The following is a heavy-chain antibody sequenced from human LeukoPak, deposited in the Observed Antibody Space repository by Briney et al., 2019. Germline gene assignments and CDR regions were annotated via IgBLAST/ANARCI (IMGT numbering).Heavy chain of an antibody. V-gene: IGHV4-59*01. J-gene: IGHJ4*02. CDR1: GGSISSYY. D-gene: IGHD3-22*01. CDR2: IYYSGST. Sequence: SETLSLTCTVSGGSISSYYWSWIRQPPGKGLEWIGYIYYSGSTNYNPSLKSRVTISVDTSKNQFSLKLSSVTAADTAVYYCAKGPSQKYYYDSSGYYYFSPDYYFDYWGQGTLVTVSS. CDR3: AKGPSQKYYYDSSGYYYFSPDYYFDY.